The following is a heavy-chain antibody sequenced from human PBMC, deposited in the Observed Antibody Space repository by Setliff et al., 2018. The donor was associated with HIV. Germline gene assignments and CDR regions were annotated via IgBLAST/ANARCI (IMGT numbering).Heavy chain of an antibody. D-gene: IGHD3-22*01. CDR1: GGSISNSY. CDR3: AREDNYYYDSIGYSFFDY. Sequence: TSETLSLTCTVSGGSISNSYWSWIRQPPGKGLEWIGCIDYSGTTNYNPSLETRVTISIDTSKKQFSLKLSSVTAADTAVYFCAREDNYYYDSIGYSFFDYWGQGTLVTAPQ. V-gene: IGHV4-59*01. J-gene: IGHJ4*02. CDR2: IDYSGTT.